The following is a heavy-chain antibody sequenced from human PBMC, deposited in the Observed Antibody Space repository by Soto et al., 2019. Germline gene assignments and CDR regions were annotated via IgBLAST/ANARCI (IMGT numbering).Heavy chain of an antibody. CDR2: IRSKVMSYAT. CDR3: TSHSGSYGSVY. Sequence: GGSLRLSCAASGFTFSGSTIHWVRQASGKGLEWVGRIRSKVMSYATEYAASVKGRFTISRDDSQNTAYLQMNSLKTEDTAVYYCTSHSGSYGSVYWGQGTLVTVSS. V-gene: IGHV3-73*01. D-gene: IGHD1-26*01. J-gene: IGHJ4*02. CDR1: GFTFSGST.